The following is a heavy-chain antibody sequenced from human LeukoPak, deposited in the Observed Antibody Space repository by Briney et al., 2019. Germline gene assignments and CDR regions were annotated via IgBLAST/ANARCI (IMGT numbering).Heavy chain of an antibody. Sequence: GASVKVSCKASGYTFTSYDINWVRQATGQGLEWMGWINPNSGGTDYAQKFQGRVTMTRDTSISTAYMELSRLRSDDTAVYYCARVGTLIVVDFDYWGQGTLVTVSS. D-gene: IGHD3-22*01. CDR1: GYTFTSYD. J-gene: IGHJ4*02. CDR2: INPNSGGT. V-gene: IGHV1-2*02. CDR3: ARVGTLIVVDFDY.